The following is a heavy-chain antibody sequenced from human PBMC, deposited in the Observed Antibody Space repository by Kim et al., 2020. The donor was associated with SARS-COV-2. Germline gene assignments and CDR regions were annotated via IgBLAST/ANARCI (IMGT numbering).Heavy chain of an antibody. CDR2: IWYDGSNK. CDR3: AKDHFASGKKYVPVAPADY. V-gene: IGHV3-33*06. D-gene: IGHD2-2*01. Sequence: GGSLRLSCVASGFSFSSYGMHWVRQAPGKGLEWVAVIWYDGSNKYYADSVKGRFTISRDNSKNTVYLQMNSLRAEDTAVFYCAKDHFASGKKYVPVAPADYWGQGTLVTVSS. J-gene: IGHJ4*02. CDR1: GFSFSSYG.